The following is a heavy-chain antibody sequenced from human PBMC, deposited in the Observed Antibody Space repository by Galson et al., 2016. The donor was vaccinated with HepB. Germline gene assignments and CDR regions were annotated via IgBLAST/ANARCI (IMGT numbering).Heavy chain of an antibody. V-gene: IGHV4-34*01. CDR1: GGSFSAYF. D-gene: IGHD1-26*01. CDR2: IDYSGNT. CDR3: ARHSHTVGLDF. Sequence: SETLSLTCAVNGGSFSAYFWTWIRQPPGKGLEWIGEIDYSGNTKYNPSLKGRLTMSVDTSKTQFSLKLSSATAADTAVYYCARHSHTVGLDFWGQGTLVTVSS. J-gene: IGHJ4*02.